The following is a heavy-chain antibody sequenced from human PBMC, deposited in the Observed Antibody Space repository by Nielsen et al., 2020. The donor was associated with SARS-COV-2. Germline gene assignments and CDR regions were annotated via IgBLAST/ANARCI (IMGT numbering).Heavy chain of an antibody. D-gene: IGHD3-9*01. CDR1: GFTFSSYA. V-gene: IGHV3-23*01. Sequence: GESLKISCAASGFTFSSYAMSWVRQAPGKGLEWVSAISGSGGSTYYADSVKGRFTISRDNSKNTLYLQMNSLRAEDTAVYYCAKATPPADYDILTGYYSLYYYYYYMDVWGKGTTVTVSS. CDR3: AKATPPADYDILTGYYSLYYYYYYMDV. CDR2: ISGSGGST. J-gene: IGHJ6*03.